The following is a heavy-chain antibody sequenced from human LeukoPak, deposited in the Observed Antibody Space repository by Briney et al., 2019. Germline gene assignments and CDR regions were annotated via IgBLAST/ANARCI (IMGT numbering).Heavy chain of an antibody. CDR2: ISGSGGST. V-gene: IGHV3-23*01. CDR3: TGPDFFDY. Sequence: PGGSLRLSCAASGFTFSRNGMTWVRQAPGKGLEWVSAISGSGGSTYYADSVKGRFTISRDNSKNTLYLQMNSLKTEDTAVYYCTGPDFFDYWGQGTLVTVSS. J-gene: IGHJ4*02. D-gene: IGHD1-1*01. CDR1: GFTFSRNG.